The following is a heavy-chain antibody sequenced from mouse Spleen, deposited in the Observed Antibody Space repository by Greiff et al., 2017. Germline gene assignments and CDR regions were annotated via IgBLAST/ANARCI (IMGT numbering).Heavy chain of an antibody. D-gene: IGHD1-2*01. J-gene: IGHJ4*01. Sequence: EVQVVESGPSLVKPSQTLSLTCSVTGDSITSGYWNWIRKFPGNKLEYMGYISYSGSTYYNPSLKSRISITRDTSKNQYYLQLNSVTTEDTATYYCAREGLRLKAMDYWGQGTSVTVSS. CDR1: GDSITSGY. CDR3: AREGLRLKAMDY. CDR2: ISYSGST. V-gene: IGHV3-8*02.